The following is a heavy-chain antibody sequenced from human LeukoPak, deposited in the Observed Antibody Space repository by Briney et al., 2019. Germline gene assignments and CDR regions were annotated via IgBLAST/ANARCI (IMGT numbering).Heavy chain of an antibody. D-gene: IGHD3-10*01. CDR1: GGSISGYY. CDR2: IYYTGST. Sequence: SETLSLTCSFSGGSISGYYWSWIRPPPGKGLEWIGFIYYTGSTFYDPTLKSRVTISVDTSKTQLSLKLTSVTAADTAVYYCARLSGSGSFYDPGNWFDPWGQGIQVTVSS. CDR3: ARLSGSGSFYDPGNWFDP. J-gene: IGHJ5*02. V-gene: IGHV4-59*08.